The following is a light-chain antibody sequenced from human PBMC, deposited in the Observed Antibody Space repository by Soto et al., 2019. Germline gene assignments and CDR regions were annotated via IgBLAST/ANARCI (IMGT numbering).Light chain of an antibody. Sequence: QSVLTQPASVSGSPGPSITISCTGTSSDVGGYNYVSWYQQHPGKAPKLMIYEVSNRPSGVSNRFSGSKSGNKASLTISGLEAEHEADHYCSSYTRSSTFYVFGTGTKVTVL. CDR2: EVS. V-gene: IGLV2-14*01. CDR1: SSDVGGYNY. J-gene: IGLJ1*01. CDR3: SSYTRSSTFYV.